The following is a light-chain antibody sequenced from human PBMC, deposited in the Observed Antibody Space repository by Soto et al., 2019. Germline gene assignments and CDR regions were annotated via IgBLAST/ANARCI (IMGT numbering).Light chain of an antibody. CDR1: SSVVGGYNY. CDR2: DVS. V-gene: IGLV2-14*03. CDR3: PSFTSTSTPRV. Sequence: QSALTQPASVSGSPGQSITISCTGASSVVGGYNYVSWYQHHPGKAPKLIISDVSNRPSGVSNRFSGSKSGNTASLTISGLQAEDEADYYCPSFTSTSTPRVFGGGTQLTVL. J-gene: IGLJ2*01.